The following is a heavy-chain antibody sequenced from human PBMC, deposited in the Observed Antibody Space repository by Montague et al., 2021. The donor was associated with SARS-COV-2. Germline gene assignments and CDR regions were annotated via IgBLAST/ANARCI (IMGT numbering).Heavy chain of an antibody. CDR1: GGSISSYY. D-gene: IGHD3-10*01. Sequence: SETLSLTCTVSGGSISSYYWSWIRQPPGKGLEWIGYIYYSGSTNXNPSLKSRVTISVDTSKNQFSLKLSSVTAADTAVYYCARASITMVRGVTRWYFDLWGRGTLVTVS. J-gene: IGHJ2*01. CDR3: ARASITMVRGVTRWYFDL. CDR2: IYYSGST. V-gene: IGHV4-59*13.